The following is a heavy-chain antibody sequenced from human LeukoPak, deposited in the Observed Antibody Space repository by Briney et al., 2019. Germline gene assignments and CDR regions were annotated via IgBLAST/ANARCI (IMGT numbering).Heavy chain of an antibody. J-gene: IGHJ4*02. CDR3: VGGIGWLPDY. Sequence: PGGSLRLSCAASGLTFSAYWGNWVRQAPGKGLEWVANIEQDGSEKNYVDFVKGRFTISRDNGENSLYLQMNSLRVEDTGVYYCVGGIGWLPDYWGQGTLVTVSS. CDR1: GLTFSAYW. V-gene: IGHV3-7*01. D-gene: IGHD6-19*01. CDR2: IEQDGSEK.